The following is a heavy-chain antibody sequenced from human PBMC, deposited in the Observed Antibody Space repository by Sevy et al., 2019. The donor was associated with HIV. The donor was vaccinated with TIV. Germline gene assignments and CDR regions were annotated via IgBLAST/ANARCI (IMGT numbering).Heavy chain of an antibody. Sequence: GGSLRLSCAASGFRFSNYDMHWVRLAPGKGLDWVAELSHDERYKDYAESVKVRFTISRDNFKNTLFLQMDSLRPEDTAVYFCATLVSCGGDCYYLDSWGQGALVTVSS. CDR2: LSHDERYK. V-gene: IGHV3-30*01. D-gene: IGHD2-21*02. J-gene: IGHJ4*02. CDR3: ATLVSCGGDCYYLDS. CDR1: GFRFSNYD.